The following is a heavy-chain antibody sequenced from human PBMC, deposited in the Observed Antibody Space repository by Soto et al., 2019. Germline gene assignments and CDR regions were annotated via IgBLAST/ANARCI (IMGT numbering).Heavy chain of an antibody. D-gene: IGHD3-3*01. CDR3: ARATTGDYDFWSGYPYYYYYGMDV. CDR1: GFTFSSYW. J-gene: IGHJ6*02. CDR2: IKQDGSEK. Sequence: VGSLRLSCAASGFTFSSYWMSWVRQAPGKGLEWVANIKQDGSEKYYVDSVKGRFTISRDNAKNSLYLQMNSLRAEDTAVYYCARATTGDYDFWSGYPYYYYYGMDVWGQGTTVTVSS. V-gene: IGHV3-7*01.